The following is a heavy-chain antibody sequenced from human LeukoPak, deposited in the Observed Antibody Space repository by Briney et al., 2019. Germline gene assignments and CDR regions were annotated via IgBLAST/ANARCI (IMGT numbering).Heavy chain of an antibody. J-gene: IGHJ6*02. Sequence: GGSLRLSCAASGFTFSSYSMNWVRQAPGKGLEWVSYISSSSSTIYYADSVKGRFTISRDNAKNSLYLQMNSLRAEDTALYYCAKSARGLRDYSGMDVWGQGTTVTVSS. CDR1: GFTFSSYS. CDR2: ISSSSSTI. V-gene: IGHV3-48*04. CDR3: AKSARGLRDYSGMDV. D-gene: IGHD2-21*01.